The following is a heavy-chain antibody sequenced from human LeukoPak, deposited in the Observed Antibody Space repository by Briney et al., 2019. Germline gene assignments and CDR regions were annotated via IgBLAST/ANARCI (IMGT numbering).Heavy chain of an antibody. J-gene: IGHJ4*02. CDR1: GFTFSSYS. CDR2: ISSSSSYI. Sequence: GGSLRLSCAASGFTFSSYSMNWVRQAPGKGLEWVSSISSSSSYIYYADSVKGRFTIPRDNAKNSLYLQMNSLRAEDTAVYYCARDLASSTTRTPGDYWGQGTLVTVSS. D-gene: IGHD1-1*01. CDR3: ARDLASSTTRTPGDY. V-gene: IGHV3-21*01.